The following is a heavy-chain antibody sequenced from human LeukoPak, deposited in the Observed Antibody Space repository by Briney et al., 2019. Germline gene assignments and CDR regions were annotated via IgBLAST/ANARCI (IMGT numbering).Heavy chain of an antibody. CDR2: IYTSGST. CDR1: GGSISSGSYY. V-gene: IGHV4-61*02. D-gene: IGHD3-3*01. J-gene: IGHJ6*03. CDR3: VRGTTIFGVVEYYYYMDV. Sequence: SETLSLTCTVSGGSISSGSYYWSWVRQPAGKGLEWIGRIYTSGSTDYNPSPKSRVTMSVDTSKSQFSLNLSSVTAADTAVYYCVRGTTIFGVVEYYYYMDVWGKGTTVTVSS.